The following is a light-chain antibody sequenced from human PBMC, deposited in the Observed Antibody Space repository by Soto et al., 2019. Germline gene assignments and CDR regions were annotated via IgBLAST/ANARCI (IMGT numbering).Light chain of an antibody. Sequence: EIVMTQSPATLSVSPGERATLSCRASQSVSSNLAWDQQKPSQAPRLLIYGASTRATGIPARFSGSGSGTEFTPTISTLQSEDFAVYDGQQYNNWPHRTFSQGTKVE. CDR1: QSVSSN. J-gene: IGKJ1*01. CDR3: QQYNNWPHRT. CDR2: GAS. V-gene: IGKV3-15*01.